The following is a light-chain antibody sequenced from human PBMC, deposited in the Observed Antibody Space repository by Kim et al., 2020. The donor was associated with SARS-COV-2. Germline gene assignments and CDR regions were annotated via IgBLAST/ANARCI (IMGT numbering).Light chain of an antibody. Sequence: EIVLTQSPGTLSLSPGERATLSCRASETVTSTYLAWYQHKPGQAPRLLIYAASSRATGIPDRFNGSGSGTDFTLTISRLEREDVAVYYCRQYVMTPRNFVQGTKVDIK. V-gene: IGKV3-20*01. CDR1: ETVTSTY. J-gene: IGKJ2*01. CDR2: AAS. CDR3: RQYVMTPRN.